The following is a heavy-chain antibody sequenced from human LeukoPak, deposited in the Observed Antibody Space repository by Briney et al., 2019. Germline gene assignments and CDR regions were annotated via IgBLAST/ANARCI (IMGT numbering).Heavy chain of an antibody. CDR2: IYYSGST. D-gene: IGHD5-18*01. CDR3: AREVDTAMVLDY. J-gene: IGHJ4*02. Sequence: SQTLSLTCTVSGGSISSGDYYWSWIRQPPGKGLEWIGYIYYSGSTYYNPSLKSRVTISVDTSKNQFSLKLSSVTAADTAVYYCAREVDTAMVLDYWGQGTLVTVSS. V-gene: IGHV4-30-4*01. CDR1: GGSISSGDYY.